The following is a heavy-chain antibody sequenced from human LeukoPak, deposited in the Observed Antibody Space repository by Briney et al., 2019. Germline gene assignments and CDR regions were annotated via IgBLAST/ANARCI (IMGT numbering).Heavy chain of an antibody. Sequence: GGSLRLSCEASGFTFSNYWMSWVRQAPGKGLEWVANIRTDGSEKYYVDSVKGRFTISRDNAKNSLYLQMNSLRAEDTAVYYCARVKAGTGGSDYWGRGTLVTVSS. J-gene: IGHJ4*02. D-gene: IGHD6-19*01. CDR1: GFTFSNYW. CDR2: IRTDGSEK. CDR3: ARVKAGTGGSDY. V-gene: IGHV3-7*01.